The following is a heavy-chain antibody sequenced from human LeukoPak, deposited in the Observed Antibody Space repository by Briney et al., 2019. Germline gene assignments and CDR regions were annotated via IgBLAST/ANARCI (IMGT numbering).Heavy chain of an antibody. Sequence: SEKVSCKASGGTFSSYAISWVRQAPGQGLEWMGGIIPIFGTANYAQKFQGRVTITADESTSTAYMELSSLRSEDTAVYYCAAPNYYYGSGSSYYYGMDVWGQGTTVTVSS. CDR2: IIPIFGTA. V-gene: IGHV1-69*13. J-gene: IGHJ6*02. CDR3: AAPNYYYGSGSSYYYGMDV. CDR1: GGTFSSYA. D-gene: IGHD3-10*01.